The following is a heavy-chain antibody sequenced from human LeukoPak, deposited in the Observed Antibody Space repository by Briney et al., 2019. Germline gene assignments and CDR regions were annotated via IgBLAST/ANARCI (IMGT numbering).Heavy chain of an antibody. CDR1: GGSISSSSYY. Sequence: SETLSLTCTVSGGSISSSSYYWGWIRQPPGKGLEWIGSIYYSGSTYYNPSLKSRVTISVDTSKNQFSLMLSSVTAADTAVYYWARGGYNWNSPGFDPWGRGTLVTVSS. CDR2: IYYSGST. D-gene: IGHD1-7*01. J-gene: IGHJ5*02. V-gene: IGHV4-39*07. CDR3: ARGGYNWNSPGFDP.